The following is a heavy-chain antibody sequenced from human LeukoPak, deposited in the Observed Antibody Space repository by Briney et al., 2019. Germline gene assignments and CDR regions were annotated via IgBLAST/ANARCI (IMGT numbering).Heavy chain of an antibody. CDR3: AREVPPLNYYGMDV. Sequence: SETLSLTCTVSGGSISSYYWSWIRQPPGKGLEWVGYIYYSGSTNYNPSLKSRVTISVDTSKNQFSLKLSSVTAADTAVYYCAREVPPLNYYGMDVWGQGTTVTVSS. V-gene: IGHV4-59*01. J-gene: IGHJ6*02. CDR1: GGSISSYY. CDR2: IYYSGST.